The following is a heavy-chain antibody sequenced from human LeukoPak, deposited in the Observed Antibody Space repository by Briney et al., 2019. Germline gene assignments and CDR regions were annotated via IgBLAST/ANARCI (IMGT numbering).Heavy chain of an antibody. CDR1: GFTFSSYA. V-gene: IGHV3-49*04. Sequence: SLRLSCAASGFTFSSYAMNWVRQAPGKGLEWVGFIRSKAYGGTTEYAASVKGRFTISRDDSKSIAYLQMNSLKTEDTAVYYCTKGGAFDIWGQGTMVTVSS. J-gene: IGHJ3*02. CDR2: IRSKAYGGTT. CDR3: TKGGAFDI.